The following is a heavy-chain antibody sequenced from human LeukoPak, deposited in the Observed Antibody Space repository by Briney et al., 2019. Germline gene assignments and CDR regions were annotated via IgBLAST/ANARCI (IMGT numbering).Heavy chain of an antibody. J-gene: IGHJ4*02. CDR3: ARDLPLLWFGEFEGDFDY. CDR1: GFTFSSYS. V-gene: IGHV3-21*01. D-gene: IGHD3-10*01. Sequence: GGSLRLSCAASGFTFSSYSMNWVRQAPGKGLEWVSSISSSSSYIYYADSVKGRFTISRDNAKNSLYLQMNSLRAEDAAVYYCARDLPLLWFGEFEGDFDYWGQGTLVTVSS. CDR2: ISSSSSYI.